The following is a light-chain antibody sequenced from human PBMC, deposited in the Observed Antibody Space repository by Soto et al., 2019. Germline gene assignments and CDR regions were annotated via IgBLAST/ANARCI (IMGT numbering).Light chain of an antibody. V-gene: IGKV3-15*01. J-gene: IGKJ3*01. CDR2: GAS. Sequence: EIVMTQSPATVSVSPGERATLSSRASQSVSSNLAWYQQKPGQAPRLLIYGASTRATGIPARFSGSGSGTEFTLTISSLQSEDFAVYYCQQGNNWPIFTFGPGTKVDIK. CDR3: QQGNNWPIFT. CDR1: QSVSSN.